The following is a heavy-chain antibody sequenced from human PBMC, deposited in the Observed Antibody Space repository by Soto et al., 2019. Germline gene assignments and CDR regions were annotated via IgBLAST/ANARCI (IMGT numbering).Heavy chain of an antibody. Sequence: EVPLVESGGGLVQPGGSLRLSCAVSGLPFNKAWMSWVRQAPGKGLEWVGRIENEGTTYYAAPVKDRFTISRDVSQNMVYLQMDSLKTDDTAVYYCTTDEEDNGSDGDFDYWGQGTLVSVSS. J-gene: IGHJ4*02. D-gene: IGHD1-1*01. V-gene: IGHV3-15*04. CDR1: GLPFNKAW. CDR3: TTDEEDNGSDGDFDY. CDR2: IENEGTT.